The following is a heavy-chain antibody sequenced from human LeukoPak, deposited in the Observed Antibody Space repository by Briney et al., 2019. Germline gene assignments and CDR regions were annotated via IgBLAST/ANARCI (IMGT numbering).Heavy chain of an antibody. Sequence: GGSLRLSCAASGFTFSSYEMNWVRQAPGKGLEWVSYISSSGSTIYYADSVKGRFTISRDNSKNTLYLQMNSLRAEDTAVYYCAKDSSFDYWGQGTLVTVSS. CDR3: AKDSSFDY. CDR2: ISSSGSTI. CDR1: GFTFSSYE. D-gene: IGHD2-2*01. V-gene: IGHV3-48*03. J-gene: IGHJ4*02.